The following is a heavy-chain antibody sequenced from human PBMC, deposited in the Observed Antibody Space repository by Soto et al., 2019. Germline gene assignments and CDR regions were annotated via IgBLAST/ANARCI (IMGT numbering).Heavy chain of an antibody. D-gene: IGHD5-18*01. CDR1: GFTFSSYA. V-gene: IGHV3-23*01. Sequence: PGGSLRLSCAASGFTFSSYAMSWVRQAPGKGLEWVSAISGSGGSTYYADSVKGRFTISRDNSKNTLYLQMNSLRAEDTAVYYCAKGRGYSYGYRPNWFDPWGQGTLVTVSS. CDR3: AKGRGYSYGYRPNWFDP. CDR2: ISGSGGST. J-gene: IGHJ5*02.